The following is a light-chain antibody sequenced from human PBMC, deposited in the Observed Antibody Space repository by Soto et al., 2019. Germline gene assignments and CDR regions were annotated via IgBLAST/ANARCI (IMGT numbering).Light chain of an antibody. J-gene: IGKJ1*01. V-gene: IGKV1-27*01. Sequence: DIQMTQSPSSLSASVGDRVTITCRASQDITNYLAWYQQKPGKVPRLLIYAASTLQSGVPSRFSGSGSETDFTLTINSLQPEDVATYYCQKYNSAPWTFGPGTKVEIK. CDR2: AAS. CDR1: QDITNY. CDR3: QKYNSAPWT.